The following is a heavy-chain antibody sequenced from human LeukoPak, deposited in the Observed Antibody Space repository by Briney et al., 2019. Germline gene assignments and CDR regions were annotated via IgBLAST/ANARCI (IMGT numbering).Heavy chain of an antibody. D-gene: IGHD6-19*01. CDR3: ARGTRGSSGHLAY. CDR2: TGTAGDT. Sequence: GGSLRLSCAASGFTFSSYDMHWVRQATGKGLEWVSATGTAGDTYYPGSVKGRFTISREDAKNSLYLQMNSLRAGDTAVYYCARGTRGSSGHLAYWGQGTLVTVSS. CDR1: GFTFSSYD. J-gene: IGHJ4*02. V-gene: IGHV3-13*01.